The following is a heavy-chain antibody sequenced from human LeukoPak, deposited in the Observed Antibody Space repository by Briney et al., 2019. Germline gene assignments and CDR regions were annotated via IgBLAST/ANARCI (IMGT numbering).Heavy chain of an antibody. CDR3: ARLCSSTSCPTRAFDI. D-gene: IGHD2-2*01. Sequence: SETLSLTCTVSGGSVSGTSFYWSWIRQPPGKGLEWIGYIYYSGSTTYSPSLKSRVTISVDTSKNQFSLKLSSVTAADTAVYYCARLCSSTSCPTRAFDIWGQGTMVTVSS. J-gene: IGHJ3*02. CDR1: GGSVSGTSFY. V-gene: IGHV4-61*01. CDR2: IYYSGST.